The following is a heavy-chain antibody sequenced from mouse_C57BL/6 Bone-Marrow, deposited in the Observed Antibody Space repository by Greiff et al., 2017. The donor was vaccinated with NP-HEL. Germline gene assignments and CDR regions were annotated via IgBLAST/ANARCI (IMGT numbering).Heavy chain of an antibody. V-gene: IGHV1-5*01. CDR2: IYPGNSDT. J-gene: IGHJ1*03. CDR1: GYTFTSYW. Sequence: EVQLQQSGTVLARPGASVKMSCKTSGYTFTSYWMHWVKQRPGQGLEWIGAIYPGNSDTSYNQKFKGKAKLTAVTSASTAYMELSSLTNEDSAVYYCTRFHLYSNWYFDVWGTGTTVTVSS. D-gene: IGHD2-5*01. CDR3: TRFHLYSNWYFDV.